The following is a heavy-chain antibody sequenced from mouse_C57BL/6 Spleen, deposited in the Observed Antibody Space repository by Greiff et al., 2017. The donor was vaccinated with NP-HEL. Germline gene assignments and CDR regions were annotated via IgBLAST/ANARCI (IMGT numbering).Heavy chain of an antibody. Sequence: VQLQQSGPGLVAPSQSLSITCTVSGFSLTSYGVSWVRQPPGTGLEWLGVIWGDGSTNYHSALISRLSISKDNSKSQVFLKLNSLQTDDTATYYCAKTGDYYGSSHFAYWGQGTLVTVSA. V-gene: IGHV2-3*01. D-gene: IGHD1-1*01. J-gene: IGHJ3*01. CDR2: IWGDGST. CDR3: AKTGDYYGSSHFAY. CDR1: GFSLTSYG.